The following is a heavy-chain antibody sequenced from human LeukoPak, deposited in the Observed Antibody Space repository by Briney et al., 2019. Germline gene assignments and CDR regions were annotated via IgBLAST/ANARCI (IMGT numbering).Heavy chain of an antibody. V-gene: IGHV3-23*01. CDR1: GFSFRSYA. D-gene: IGHD2-2*01. J-gene: IGHJ4*02. CDR2: ISGSGGST. CDR3: ANHLACGSTSCPPFDD. Sequence: GGSLRLSCAASGFSFRSYAKSWVRQAPGKGLEWVSAISGSGGSTYYADSVKGRFTISRDNAKNSLYLQMNSLRAEDTAVYYCANHLACGSTSCPPFDDWGQGTLVTVSS.